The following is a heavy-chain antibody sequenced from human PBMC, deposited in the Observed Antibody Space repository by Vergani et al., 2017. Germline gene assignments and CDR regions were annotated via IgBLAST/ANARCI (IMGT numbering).Heavy chain of an antibody. Sequence: QVQLQQWGAGLLKPSETLSLTCAVYGGSFSGYYWSWIRQPPGKGLEWIGYIYYSGSTNYNPSLKSRVTISVDTSKNQFSLKLSSVTAADTAVYYCARINDPHYYYYMDVWGKGTTVTVSS. J-gene: IGHJ6*03. CDR1: GGSFSGYY. CDR2: IYYSGST. V-gene: IGHV4-34*11. CDR3: ARINDPHYYYYMDV. D-gene: IGHD1-1*01.